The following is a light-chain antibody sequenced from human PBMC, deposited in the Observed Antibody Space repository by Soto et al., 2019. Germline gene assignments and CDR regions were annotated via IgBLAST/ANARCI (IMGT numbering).Light chain of an antibody. V-gene: IGLV2-14*01. CDR2: EVS. Sequence: QSALTQPASVSGSPGQSITISCTGTSSDVGGYNYVSWYQQHPGKAPKLMIYEVSNRPSGVSDRFSGSKSGNTASLTISGLQAGDEADYYCSSYTSSSTPLVFGGGTKVTVL. CDR3: SSYTSSSTPLV. CDR1: SSDVGGYNY. J-gene: IGLJ2*01.